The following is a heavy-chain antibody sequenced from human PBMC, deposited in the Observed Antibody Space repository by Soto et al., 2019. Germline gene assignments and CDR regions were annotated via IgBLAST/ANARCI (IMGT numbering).Heavy chain of an antibody. CDR3: AREVGGKYYDFWSGYYETYYGMDV. V-gene: IGHV1-46*01. D-gene: IGHD3-3*01. CDR2: INPSGGST. J-gene: IGHJ6*02. Sequence: ASVKVSCKASGYTFTSYYMHWVRQAPGQGLEWMGIINPSGGSTSYAQKFQGRVTMTRDTSTSTVYMELSSLRSEDTAVYYCAREVGGKYYDFWSGYYETYYGMDVWGQGTTVTVSS. CDR1: GYTFTSYY.